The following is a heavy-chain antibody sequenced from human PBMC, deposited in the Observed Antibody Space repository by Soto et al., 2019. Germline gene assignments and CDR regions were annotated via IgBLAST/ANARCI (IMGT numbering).Heavy chain of an antibody. CDR1: GYTFTTHG. J-gene: IGHJ4*02. CDR2: ISARNGDT. V-gene: IGHV1-18*04. CDR3: AMVKLLPNPAADF. Sequence: QVHLVQSGAEVRKPGASVKVSCKASGYTFTTHGIIWVRQAPGQHLEWLGWISARNGDTNHAQGFQGRVTLTTDTATRTAYMELMNLRSDARAAYFCAMVKLLPNPAADFWGQGTLVTVSS. D-gene: IGHD2-21*01.